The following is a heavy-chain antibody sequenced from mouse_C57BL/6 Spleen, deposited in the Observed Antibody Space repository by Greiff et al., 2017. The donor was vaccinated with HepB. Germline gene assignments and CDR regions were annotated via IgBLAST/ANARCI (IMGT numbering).Heavy chain of an antibody. J-gene: IGHJ2*01. V-gene: IGHV3-6*01. CDR3: AREGLLRQDFDY. CDR1: GYSITSGYY. D-gene: IGHD1-1*01. CDR2: ISYDGSN. Sequence: EVKLMESGPGLVKPSQSLSLTCSVTGYSITSGYYWNWIRQFPGNNLEWMGYISYDGSNNYNPSLKNRISITRDTSKNQFFLKLNSVTTEDTATYYCAREGLLRQDFDYWGQGTTLTVSS.